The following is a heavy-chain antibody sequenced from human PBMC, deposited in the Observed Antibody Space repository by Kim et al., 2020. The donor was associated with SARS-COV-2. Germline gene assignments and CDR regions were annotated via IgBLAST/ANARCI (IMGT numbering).Heavy chain of an antibody. D-gene: IGHD2-8*01. Sequence: SETLSLTCTVSGGSISSSSYYWGWIRQPPGKGLEWIGSIYYSGSTYYNPSLKSRVTISVDTSKNQFSLKLSSVTAADTAVYYCARSRAPGYCTNGVCYRLDYGMDAWGQGTTVTASS. CDR1: GGSISSSSYY. CDR3: ARSRAPGYCTNGVCYRLDYGMDA. J-gene: IGHJ6*02. V-gene: IGHV4-39*01. CDR2: IYYSGST.